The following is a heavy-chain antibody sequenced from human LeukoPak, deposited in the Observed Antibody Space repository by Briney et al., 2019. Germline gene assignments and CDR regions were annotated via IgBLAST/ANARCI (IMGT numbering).Heavy chain of an antibody. CDR2: ISPYNDNR. CDR1: GYTFNSYG. Sequence: ASVKVSCKASGYTFNSYGISWVRQAPGQGLEWMGWISPYNDNRKYAQKFQGRVTMTTETSTSTAYMELRSLRSDDTAMYYCAREGQSVTFGGVHSGYYFDRWGQGTLVTVSS. CDR3: AREGQSVTFGGVHSGYYFDR. V-gene: IGHV1-18*01. J-gene: IGHJ4*02. D-gene: IGHD3-16*01.